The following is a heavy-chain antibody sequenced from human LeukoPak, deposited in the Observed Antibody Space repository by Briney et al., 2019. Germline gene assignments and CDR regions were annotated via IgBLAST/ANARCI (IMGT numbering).Heavy chain of an antibody. J-gene: IGHJ3*02. CDR1: GFTFSSYA. CDR3: AKGPWDLPHAFDI. Sequence: GGSLKLSCAASGFTFSSYAMSWVRQAPGKGLECVSTMTGSGSITRYADSVKGRFIISRDNSKNTLYLQMNSLRAEDTAIYYCAKGPWDLPHAFDIWGLGTMVTVSS. CDR2: MTGSGSIT. V-gene: IGHV3-23*01. D-gene: IGHD1-26*01.